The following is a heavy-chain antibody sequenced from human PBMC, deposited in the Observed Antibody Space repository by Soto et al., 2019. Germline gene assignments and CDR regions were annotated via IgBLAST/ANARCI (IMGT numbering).Heavy chain of an antibody. CDR3: AKYRRTDAEGYRLDF. CDR1: GGSISGYY. J-gene: IGHJ4*02. V-gene: IGHV4-59*01. Sequence: SETLSLTCTLSGGSISGYYWSWIRQPPGKGLEWIGYVYYSGSTKYNPSLESRVTISVDMSNNQFSLMLTSVTTADTAVYYCAKYRRTDAEGYRLDFWGQGTLVTVSS. D-gene: IGHD5-12*01. CDR2: VYYSGST.